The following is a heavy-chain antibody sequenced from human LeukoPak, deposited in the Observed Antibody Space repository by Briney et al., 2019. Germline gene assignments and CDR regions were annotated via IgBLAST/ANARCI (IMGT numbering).Heavy chain of an antibody. CDR2: INSDGVNT. Sequence: GGSLRLSCAASGFTFSNYWMHWVRQAPGKGLVWVSRINSDGVNTSYADSVKGRFTISRGSSKNILYLQMNALTTEDTAVYYCAKDRGSGTYYLIPDYWGQGTLVILSS. D-gene: IGHD3-10*01. J-gene: IGHJ4*02. V-gene: IGHV3-74*01. CDR3: AKDRGSGTYYLIPDY. CDR1: GFTFSNYW.